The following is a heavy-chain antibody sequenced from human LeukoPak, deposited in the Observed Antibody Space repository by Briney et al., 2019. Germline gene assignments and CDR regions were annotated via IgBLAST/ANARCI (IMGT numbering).Heavy chain of an antibody. J-gene: IGHJ3*02. V-gene: IGHV3-23*01. Sequence: GGSLRLSCAASGFTFSSYAMGWVRQAPGKGLEWVSAISGSGGSTYYADSVKGRFTISRDNSKNTLYLQMNSLRAEDTAVYYCAKLSIAAAGSYDAFDIWGQGTMVTVSS. D-gene: IGHD6-13*01. CDR2: ISGSGGST. CDR1: GFTFSSYA. CDR3: AKLSIAAAGSYDAFDI.